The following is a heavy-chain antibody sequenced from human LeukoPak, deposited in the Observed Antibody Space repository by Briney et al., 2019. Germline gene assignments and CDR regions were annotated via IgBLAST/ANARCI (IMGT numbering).Heavy chain of an antibody. Sequence: GGSLRLSCAACGFTFSSYAMSWVRQAPGKGLEWVSAISGSGGSTYYADSVKGRFTISRANSKNTLYLQMNSLRAEDTAVYYCAKPLRRGDTAMGTDYWGQGTLVTVSS. CDR1: GFTFSSYA. J-gene: IGHJ4*02. CDR3: AKPLRRGDTAMGTDY. CDR2: ISGSGGST. V-gene: IGHV3-23*01. D-gene: IGHD5-18*01.